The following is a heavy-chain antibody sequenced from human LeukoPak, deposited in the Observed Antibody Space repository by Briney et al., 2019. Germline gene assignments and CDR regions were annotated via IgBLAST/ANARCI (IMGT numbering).Heavy chain of an antibody. CDR1: GLTFSSYA. CDR3: AKPPLGVIGEAYFDY. J-gene: IGHJ4*02. CDR2: ISGSGGST. V-gene: IGHV3-23*01. Sequence: GRSLRLSCAASGLTFSSYAMHWVRQAPGKGLEWVSAISGSGGSTYYADSVKGRFTISRDNSKNTLYLQMNSLRAEDTAVYYCAKPPLGVIGEAYFDYWGQGTLVTVSS. D-gene: IGHD3-22*01.